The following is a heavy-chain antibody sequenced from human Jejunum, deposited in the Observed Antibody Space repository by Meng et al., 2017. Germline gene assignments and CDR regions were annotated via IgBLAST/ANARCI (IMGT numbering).Heavy chain of an antibody. CDR1: GFSLSTSGVG. CDR2: IYWSDEK. J-gene: IGHJ5*02. V-gene: IGHV2-5*01. Sequence: SGPTLVKPTQTLTLTCTFSGFSLSTSGVGVGWIRQPPGKALEWLAVIYWSDEKRYSPTLKSRLTITKDTSKNQVVLTVNNMDTVDTATYYCAHRRGMSTTGGLFDPWGQGTLVTVSS. D-gene: IGHD1-1*01. CDR3: AHRRGMSTTGGLFDP.